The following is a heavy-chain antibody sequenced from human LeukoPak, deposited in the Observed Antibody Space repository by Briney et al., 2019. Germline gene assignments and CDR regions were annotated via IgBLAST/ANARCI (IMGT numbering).Heavy chain of an antibody. D-gene: IGHD3-10*01. J-gene: IGHJ4*02. CDR1: GFTVSSNY. Sequence: GGSLRLSCAASGFTVSSNYMSWVRQAPGKGLEWVSVIYSGGSTYYADSVKGRFTISRHNSKNTLCLQMNSLRAEDTAVYYCARIDYYGSGTDDYWGQGTLVTVSS. CDR3: ARIDYYGSGTDDY. CDR2: IYSGGST. V-gene: IGHV3-53*04.